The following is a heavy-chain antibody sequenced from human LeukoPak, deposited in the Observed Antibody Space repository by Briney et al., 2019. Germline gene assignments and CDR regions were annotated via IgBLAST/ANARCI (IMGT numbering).Heavy chain of an antibody. V-gene: IGHV3-48*02. CDR2: INSNSRTI. CDR3: ARDPTISGSYSDY. Sequence: GGSLRLSCAASGFTFSTYMMNWVRQAPGKGLEWVSYINSNSRTIYYADSVKGRFTFSRDNAKNSLYLQMNSLRDEDTAVYYCARDPTISGSYSDYWGQGTLVTVSS. D-gene: IGHD1-26*01. J-gene: IGHJ4*02. CDR1: GFTFSTYM.